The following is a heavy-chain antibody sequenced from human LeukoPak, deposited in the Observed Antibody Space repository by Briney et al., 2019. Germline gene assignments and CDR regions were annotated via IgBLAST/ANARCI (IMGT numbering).Heavy chain of an antibody. D-gene: IGHD5-18*01. CDR3: TRTGYSNVYHY. V-gene: IGHV3-74*01. Sequence: GGSLRLSCGASGYTFSGHWVHWVRQVPGKGLVAVSRIIPDGSATGYADSVKGRFTISRDNAKNTLYLEMNSLTAEDTALYYCTRTGYSNVYHYWGQGTLVTVSS. CDR1: GYTFSGHW. CDR2: IIPDGSAT. J-gene: IGHJ4*02.